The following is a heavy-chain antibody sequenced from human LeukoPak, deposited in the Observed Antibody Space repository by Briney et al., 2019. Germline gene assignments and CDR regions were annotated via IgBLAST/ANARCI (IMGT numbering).Heavy chain of an antibody. J-gene: IGHJ5*02. CDR3: ARDNSVGDIAWWFDR. V-gene: IGHV1-46*01. D-gene: IGHD3-10*01. CDR2: INPTGTTR. CDR1: GYTFTSNY. Sequence: ASVKVSCKAFGYTFTSNYMPWVRQAPGPGLEWVGLINPTGTTRLYAQKFQGRRTLIRDVSTSTDYMELRSLKSEDTAVYYCARDNSVGDIAWWFDRWGQGTLVTVSS.